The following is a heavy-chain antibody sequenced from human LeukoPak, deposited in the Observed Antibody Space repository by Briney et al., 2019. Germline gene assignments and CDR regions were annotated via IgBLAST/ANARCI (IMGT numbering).Heavy chain of an antibody. Sequence: SETLSLTCTVSGGSVINYYWSWIRQPAGKGLEWIGRIYSTGDINYNPSLRSRVTISIDTSKNQFSLKLSSVTAADTAVYYCARRRGVIQMWFDPWGQGTLVTVSS. CDR3: ARRRGVIQMWFDP. CDR1: GGSVINYY. CDR2: IYSTGDI. J-gene: IGHJ5*02. V-gene: IGHV4-4*07. D-gene: IGHD3-10*01.